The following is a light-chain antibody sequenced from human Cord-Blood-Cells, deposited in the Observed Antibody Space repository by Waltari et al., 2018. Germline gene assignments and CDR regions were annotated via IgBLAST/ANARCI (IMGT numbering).Light chain of an antibody. J-gene: IGLJ1*01. CDR3: CSYAGSSTYV. Sequence: QSALTHTASVSGSPGQSIHISCTGTSSEVWSYNLVSWYQQHPGKAPKLMIYEGSKRPSGFSNRFAGSKSGNTASLTISGLQAEDEADYYCCSYAGSSTYVFGTGTKVTVL. CDR1: SSEVWSYNL. V-gene: IGLV2-23*01. CDR2: EGS.